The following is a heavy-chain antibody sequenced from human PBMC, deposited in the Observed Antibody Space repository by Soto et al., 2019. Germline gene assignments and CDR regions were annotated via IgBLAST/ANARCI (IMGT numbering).Heavy chain of an antibody. V-gene: IGHV3-11*01. D-gene: IGHD3-3*01. CDR1: GFTFSDYY. J-gene: IGHJ2*01. Sequence: GGSLRLSCAASGFTFSDYYMSWIRQAPGKGLEWVSYISSSGSTIYYADSVKGRFTISRDNAKNSLYLQMNSLRAEDTAVYYCARWGNDFWSGYRNWYFDLWGRGTLVTVS. CDR2: ISSSGSTI. CDR3: ARWGNDFWSGYRNWYFDL.